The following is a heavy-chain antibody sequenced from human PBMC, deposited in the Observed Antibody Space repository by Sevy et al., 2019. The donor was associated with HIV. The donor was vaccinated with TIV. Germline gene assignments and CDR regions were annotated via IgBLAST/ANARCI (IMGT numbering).Heavy chain of an antibody. Sequence: GGSLRLSCAASGFTFSTYAMNWVRQATGKGLEWVSTVSSTGSAKYYADSVQGRLTVSRDNSKNTLYLQMNGLRADDTAVYFCASAVTGRFDYWGQGSLVTVSS. CDR2: VSSTGSAK. J-gene: IGHJ4*02. D-gene: IGHD6-19*01. CDR3: ASAVTGRFDY. CDR1: GFTFSTYA. V-gene: IGHV3-23*01.